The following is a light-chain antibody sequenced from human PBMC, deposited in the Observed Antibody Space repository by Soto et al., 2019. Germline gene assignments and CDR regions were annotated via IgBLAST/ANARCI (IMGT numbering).Light chain of an antibody. V-gene: IGLV1-44*01. J-gene: IGLJ2*01. CDR1: ASSIGTIT. CDR3: AAWDGSLNNVL. Sequence: QSVLTQPPSASGTPGQRVTISCSGSASSIGTITVNWYRQLPGTAPKLLIYGDNQRPSGVPDRFSGSKSGTSASLAISGLQSEDEAEYYCAAWDGSLNNVLFGGGTKLTVL. CDR2: GDN.